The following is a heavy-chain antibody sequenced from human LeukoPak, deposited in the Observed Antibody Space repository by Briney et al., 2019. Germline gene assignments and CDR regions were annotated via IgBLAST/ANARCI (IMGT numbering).Heavy chain of an antibody. CDR3: ARVPTGSSGYYKDY. CDR2: RNPKNGGT. V-gene: IGHV1-2*02. CDR1: GYTFTDYY. J-gene: IGHJ4*02. D-gene: IGHD3-22*01. Sequence: ASVKVSCKASGYTFTDYYIHWVRQAPGQGLEWMGWRNPKNGGTNYVQKFQGRVSMTRDTSVSTAYMELSRLKSDDTAVYYCARVPTGSSGYYKDYWGQGTLVTVSS.